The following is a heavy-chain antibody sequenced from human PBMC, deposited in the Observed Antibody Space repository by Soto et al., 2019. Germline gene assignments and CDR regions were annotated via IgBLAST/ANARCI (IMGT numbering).Heavy chain of an antibody. CDR1: GFTFSNYG. CDR2: IWNDGNKK. V-gene: IGHV3-33*01. J-gene: IGHJ3*02. CDR3: VRGGKTAGAFDI. Sequence: QVQPVESGGGVVQPGRSLRLSCAASGFTFSNYGMHWVRQAPGKGLEWVAVIWNDGNKKYYADSVKGRFTISRDNSENTLFLQMNSLPAEDTAVYYCVRGGKTAGAFDIWGQGTMVTVSS. D-gene: IGHD3-16*01.